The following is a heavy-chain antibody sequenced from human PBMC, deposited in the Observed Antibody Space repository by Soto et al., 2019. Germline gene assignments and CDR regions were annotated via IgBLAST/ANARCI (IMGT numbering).Heavy chain of an antibody. Sequence: XESLKISCQGSGNSFVSYWSALVLQMPGKGLEWMGSIYPGDSDTTYSPSIQGQVTISADKSSTTVYLQWNTLKASDTAMYYCAKTDGYEVEYWGQGTQVTVSS. CDR3: AKTDGYEVEY. D-gene: IGHD5-18*01. J-gene: IGHJ4*02. CDR2: IYPGDSDT. CDR1: GNSFVSYW. V-gene: IGHV5-51*01.